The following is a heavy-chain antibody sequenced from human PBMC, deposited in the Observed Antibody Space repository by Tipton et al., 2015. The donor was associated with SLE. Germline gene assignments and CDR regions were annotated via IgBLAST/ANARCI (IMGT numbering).Heavy chain of an antibody. D-gene: IGHD6-19*01. Sequence: TLSLTCTVSGGSISSGSYYWSWIRQPAGKGLEWIGRIYTSGSTNYNPSLKSRVTISVDTSKNQFSLKLSSVTAADTAVYYCSRAAVGIGAFDVWGQGTVVSVSS. CDR3: SRAAVGIGAFDV. CDR2: IYTSGST. J-gene: IGHJ3*01. V-gene: IGHV4-61*02. CDR1: GGSISSGSYY.